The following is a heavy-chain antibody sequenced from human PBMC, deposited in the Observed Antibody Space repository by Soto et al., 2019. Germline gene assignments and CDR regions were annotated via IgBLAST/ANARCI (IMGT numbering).Heavy chain of an antibody. J-gene: IGHJ4*02. V-gene: IGHV3-53*01. CDR1: GFTVSGMF. D-gene: IGHD6-19*01. CDR2: IYPAGPT. CDR3: ARDADSSGLHY. Sequence: PGGSLRLSCAASGFTVSGMFMNWVRQAPGKGLEWVSVIYPAGPTYYADSVKGRFTISRDNSKNTLFLQLNNLRAEDTAVYYCARDADSSGLHYWGQGILVTVYS.